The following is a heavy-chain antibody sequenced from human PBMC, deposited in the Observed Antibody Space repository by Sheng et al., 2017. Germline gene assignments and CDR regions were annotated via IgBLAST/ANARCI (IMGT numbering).Heavy chain of an antibody. CDR1: GGSISSTSYY. J-gene: IGHJ6*03. V-gene: IGHV4-39*07. CDR2: IYYSGSH. Sequence: QLQLQESGPGLAKPSETLSLTCTVSGGSISSTSYYWGWIRQPPGKGLEWIGSIYYSGSHLLNPSLKSRVTMAVDTTKNHFSLKLTSVTAADTAVYYCAREEDYYDSGDHYYYYYIDVWGKGTTVTV. CDR3: AREEDYYDSGDHYYYYYIDV. D-gene: IGHD3-22*01.